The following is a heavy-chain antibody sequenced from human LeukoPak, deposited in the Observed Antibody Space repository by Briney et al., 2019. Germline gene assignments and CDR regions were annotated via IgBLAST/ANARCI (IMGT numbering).Heavy chain of an antibody. D-gene: IGHD4-23*01. V-gene: IGHV3-66*04. J-gene: IGHJ5*02. Sequence: GGSLRLSCAVSGFTVSSNYMTWVRQAPGKGLEWVSVIYSDGKTYHADSVKGRFTISRDNSKNTLHLQMNSLRAEDTAVYYCARLVTGTTVVNSGWFDPWGQGTLVTVSS. CDR3: ARLVTGTTVVNSGWFDP. CDR1: GFTVSSNY. CDR2: IYSDGKT.